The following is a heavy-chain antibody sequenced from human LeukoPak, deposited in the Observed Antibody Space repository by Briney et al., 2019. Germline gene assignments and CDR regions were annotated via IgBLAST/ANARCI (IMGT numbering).Heavy chain of an antibody. J-gene: IGHJ6*03. CDR2: SRSRAHGGTT. D-gene: IGHD2-15*01. CDR1: EFTFGDNA. V-gene: IGHV3-49*03. CDR3: SRVERSSLGNYYYYYMAV. Sequence: PGGSLRPSCTAFEFTFGDNAMMWFRQSPGKGLEWVSLSRSRAHGGTTDYAASVMGRFTMSRDDSKNSAYLQMNSLETEDTAVYYCSRVERSSLGNYYYYYMAVWGKGTSVTVSS.